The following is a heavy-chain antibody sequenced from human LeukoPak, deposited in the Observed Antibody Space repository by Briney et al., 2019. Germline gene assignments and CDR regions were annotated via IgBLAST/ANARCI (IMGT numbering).Heavy chain of an antibody. CDR3: ARRREYGYYYYGMDV. J-gene: IGHJ6*02. V-gene: IGHV5-51*01. CDR2: IYPGDSDT. D-gene: IGHD2-2*01. CDR1: GYSFTNYW. Sequence: GESLKISCKTSGYSFTNYWIGWVRQIPGKGLEWMGIIYPGDSDTRYSPSFQGQVTISADKSISTAYLQWSSLKASDTAMYYCARRREYGYYYYGMDVWGQGTTVTVSS.